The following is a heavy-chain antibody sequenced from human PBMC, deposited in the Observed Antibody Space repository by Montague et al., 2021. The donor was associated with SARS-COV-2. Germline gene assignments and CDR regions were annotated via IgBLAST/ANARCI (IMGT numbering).Heavy chain of an antibody. CDR3: AHLHTGFWSAYYST. Sequence: PALGKPTQTLTLTCTFSGFSLSTNGVGVGWIRQPPGKALEWLALIYWDGDKRYSPSLMSRLTISRGTSKNQVVLTMTNMNPVDTATYYCAHLHTGFWSAYYSTWGQGTLVTVSS. J-gene: IGHJ5*02. CDR2: IYWDGDK. V-gene: IGHV2-5*02. CDR1: GFSLSTNGVG. D-gene: IGHD3-3*01.